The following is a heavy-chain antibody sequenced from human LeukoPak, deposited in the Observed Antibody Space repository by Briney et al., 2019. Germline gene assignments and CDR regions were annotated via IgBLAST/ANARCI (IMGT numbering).Heavy chain of an antibody. Sequence: ASVKVSCKASGYTFIDYYMHWVRQAPGQGLEWMGWIDPKTGGTSYAQKFQDRVAMIRDTSISTAYMELTRLRSDDTAVYCCAREGGPDSSGYYSVLDYWGQGTLVTVSS. V-gene: IGHV1-2*02. J-gene: IGHJ4*02. CDR3: AREGGPDSSGYYSVLDY. CDR1: GYTFIDYY. CDR2: IDPKTGGT. D-gene: IGHD3-22*01.